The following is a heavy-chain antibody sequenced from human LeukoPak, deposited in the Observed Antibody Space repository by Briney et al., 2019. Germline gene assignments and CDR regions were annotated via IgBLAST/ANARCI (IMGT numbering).Heavy chain of an antibody. CDR2: IIPIFGTA. CDR1: GGTFSSYA. V-gene: IGHV1-69*13. CDR3: ARETNGYSYGEDDAFDI. J-gene: IGHJ3*02. Sequence: SVKVSCKASGGTFSSYAISWVRQAPGQGLEWMGGIIPIFGTANYAQKFQGRVTIIADESTSTASMELSSLRSEDTAVYYCARETNGYSYGEDDAFDIWGQGTMVTVSS. D-gene: IGHD5-18*01.